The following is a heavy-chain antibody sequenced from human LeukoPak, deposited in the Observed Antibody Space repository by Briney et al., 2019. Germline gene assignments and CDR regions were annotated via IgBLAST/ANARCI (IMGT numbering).Heavy chain of an antibody. CDR1: GFSFSRYW. Sequence: GGSLRLSCAASGFSFSRYWMSWVRQAPGEGLEWVANIQQDGTDKYYVDSVKGRFTISRNNAKNSLYLQMNSLRAEDTAVYYCARAVRDYGDYRKFYDYCYMDVWGKGTTVTVSS. CDR2: IQQDGTDK. J-gene: IGHJ6*03. CDR3: ARAVRDYGDYRKFYDYCYMDV. V-gene: IGHV3-7*04. D-gene: IGHD4-17*01.